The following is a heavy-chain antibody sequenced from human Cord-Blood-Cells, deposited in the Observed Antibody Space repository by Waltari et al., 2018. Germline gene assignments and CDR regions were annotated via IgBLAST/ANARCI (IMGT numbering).Heavy chain of an antibody. J-gene: IGHJ6*02. Sequence: QVQLQESGPGLVKPSGTLSLTCAVSGGSISSSNWWSWVRQPPGKGLELIGEIYHRGGTSNHPSLTRRVTITGDKAKKQFSLKLSSVTAAETAVYYCAGYSSGWGASDYGMGVWGQVTTVTVSS. CDR1: GGSISSSNW. CDR3: AGYSSGWGASDYGMGV. V-gene: IGHV4-4*02. D-gene: IGHD6-19*01. CDR2: IYHRGGT.